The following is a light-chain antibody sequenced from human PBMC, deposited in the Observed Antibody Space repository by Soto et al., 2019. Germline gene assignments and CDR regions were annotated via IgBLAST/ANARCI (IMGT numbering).Light chain of an antibody. CDR1: QSVSSF. J-gene: IGKJ3*01. Sequence: EIVLTQSPATLSLSPGERATLSCRASQSVSSFLAWYQQKPVQAPRLLIYDSFNRATCIPTTFSGSGSGTDFTLTISSLEPEDFAVYYCQQRSTWPLIFTFGPGTKVDIK. CDR2: DSF. CDR3: QQRSTWPLIFT. V-gene: IGKV3-11*01.